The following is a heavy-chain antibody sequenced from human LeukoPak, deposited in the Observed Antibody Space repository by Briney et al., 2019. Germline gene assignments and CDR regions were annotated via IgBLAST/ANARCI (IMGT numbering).Heavy chain of an antibody. J-gene: IGHJ4*02. Sequence: SQTLSLTCAISGDSVSSNNAAWNWIRQSPSRGLEWLGRTYYRSKWFNEYAVSVKSRITINPDTSKNQFFLQLNSVTPEDTAVYYCAREAYCLSASCYRSHFDYWGQGTLVTVSS. CDR1: GDSVSSNNAA. D-gene: IGHD2-2*01. CDR3: AREAYCLSASCYRSHFDY. CDR2: TYYRSKWFN. V-gene: IGHV6-1*01.